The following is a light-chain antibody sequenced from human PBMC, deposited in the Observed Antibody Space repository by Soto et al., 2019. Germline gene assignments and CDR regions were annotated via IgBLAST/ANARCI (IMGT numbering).Light chain of an antibody. V-gene: IGLV1-40*01. CDR1: SSDVGAGYD. CDR3: QSYGDSLSGYV. J-gene: IGLJ1*01. CDR2: GNS. Sequence: QSVLTQPASVSGSPGQSITISCTGSSSDVGAGYDVHWYQQLPGTAPKLLIYGNSNRPSGVPDRFSGSKSGTSASLTITGLQAEDEADYYCQSYGDSLSGYVFGTGTKVTVL.